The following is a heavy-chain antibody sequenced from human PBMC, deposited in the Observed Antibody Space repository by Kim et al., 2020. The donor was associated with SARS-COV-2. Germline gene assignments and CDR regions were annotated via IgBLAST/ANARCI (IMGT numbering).Heavy chain of an antibody. CDR1: GGSFSGYY. D-gene: IGHD2-2*01. CDR2: INHSGST. Sequence: SETLSLTCAVYGGSFSGYYWSWIRQPPGKGLEWIGEINHSGSTNYNPSLKSRVTISVDTSKNQFSLKLSSVTAADTAVYYCARGWRVVVPAAIAKTSSLDVWDKGTTVTVSS. J-gene: IGHJ6*04. CDR3: ARGWRVVVPAAIAKTSSLDV. V-gene: IGHV4-34*01.